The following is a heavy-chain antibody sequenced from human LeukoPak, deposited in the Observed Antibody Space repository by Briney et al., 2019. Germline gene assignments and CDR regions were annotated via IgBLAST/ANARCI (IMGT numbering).Heavy chain of an antibody. V-gene: IGHV4-34*01. D-gene: IGHD1-14*01. Sequence: PSETLSLTCAVYGGSFSGYYCTWIRQPPEKGLEWIGEINDSGGTDYNPSLRSRVTISIDTSKNQFSLKLSSVTAADTAVCYCARGPDHAKVGYWGQGNLVTVSS. CDR3: ARGPDHAKVGY. J-gene: IGHJ4*02. CDR2: INDSGGT. CDR1: GGSFSGYY.